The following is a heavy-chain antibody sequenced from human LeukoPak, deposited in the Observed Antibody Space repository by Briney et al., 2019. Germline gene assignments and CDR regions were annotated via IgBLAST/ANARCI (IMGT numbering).Heavy chain of an antibody. V-gene: IGHV4-4*07. D-gene: IGHD6-13*01. CDR3: ARDRGHSSSWAYYYYMDV. J-gene: IGHJ6*03. CDR2: IYTSGST. Sequence: SETLSLTCTVSGGSISSYYWNWIRQPAGKGLEWIGRIYTSGSTNYNPSLKSRVTISVDTSKNQFSLKLSSVTAADTAVYYCARDRGHSSSWAYYYYMDVWGKGTTVTISS. CDR1: GGSISSYY.